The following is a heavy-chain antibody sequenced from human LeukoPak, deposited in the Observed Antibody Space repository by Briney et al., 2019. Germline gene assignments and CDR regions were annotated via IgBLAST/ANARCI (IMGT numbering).Heavy chain of an antibody. J-gene: IGHJ4*02. Sequence: PSETLSLTCPVSGGSISSYYWSWIRLPPGKGLEWIGYIYYSGSTNYNPSLKSRVTISVDTSKNQFSLKLSSVTAADTAVYYCARHWNDFWSGYYYFDYWGQGTLVTVSS. V-gene: IGHV4-59*08. CDR2: IYYSGST. CDR1: GGSISSYY. D-gene: IGHD3-3*01. CDR3: ARHWNDFWSGYYYFDY.